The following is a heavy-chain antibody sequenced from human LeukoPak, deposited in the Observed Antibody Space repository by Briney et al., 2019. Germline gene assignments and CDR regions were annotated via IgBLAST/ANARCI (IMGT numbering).Heavy chain of an antibody. CDR2: INPNSGGT. J-gene: IGHJ3*02. Sequence: ASVKVSCKASGYTFTGYYMHWVRQAPGQGLEWRGWINPNSGGTNYAQKFQGWVTMTRDTSISTAYMELSRLRSDDTAVYYCARSNYYDSSGYYPDAFDIWGQGTMVTVSS. CDR1: GYTFTGYY. V-gene: IGHV1-2*04. CDR3: ARSNYYDSSGYYPDAFDI. D-gene: IGHD3-22*01.